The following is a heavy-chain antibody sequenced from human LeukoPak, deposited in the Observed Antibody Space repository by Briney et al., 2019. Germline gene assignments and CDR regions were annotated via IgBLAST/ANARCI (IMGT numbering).Heavy chain of an antibody. J-gene: IGHJ5*02. V-gene: IGHV3-64*01. CDR2: ISSNGGST. D-gene: IGHD6-6*01. CDR3: ARCSSSSSDNWFDP. CDR1: GFTFSSYA. Sequence: GGSLRLSCAASGFTFSSYAMQWVRQAPGKGLEYVSAISSNGGSTYYANSVKGRFTISRDNSKNTLYLQMGSLRAEDMAVYYCARCSSSSSDNWFDPWGQGTLVTVSS.